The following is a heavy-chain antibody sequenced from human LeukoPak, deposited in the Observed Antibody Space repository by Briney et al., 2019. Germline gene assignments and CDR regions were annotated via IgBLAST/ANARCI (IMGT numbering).Heavy chain of an antibody. V-gene: IGHV7-4-1*02. CDR1: GDNVTSYD. CDR3: ARFDSSGYYYNTFDY. D-gene: IGHD3-22*01. Sequence: ASVRVSCKATGDNVTSYDMYGVRQAPGQGLEWMGWINTNTGNPTYAQGFTGRFVFSLDTSVSTAYLQISSLKAEDTAVYYCARFDSSGYYYNTFDYWGQGTLVTVSS. CDR2: INTNTGNP. J-gene: IGHJ4*02.